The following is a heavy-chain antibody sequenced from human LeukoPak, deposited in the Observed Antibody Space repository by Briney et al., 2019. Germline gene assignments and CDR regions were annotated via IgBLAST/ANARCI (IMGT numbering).Heavy chain of an antibody. V-gene: IGHV4-4*09. J-gene: IGHJ5*02. D-gene: IGHD3-3*01. CDR2: IYTSGST. CDR3: ARLYDFWSSRSGFDP. CDR1: GGSISSYY. Sequence: SETLSLTCTVSGGSISSYYWSWIRQPPGKGLEWIGYIYTSGSTNYNPSLKSRVTISVDTSKNQFSLKLSSVTAADTAVYYCARLYDFWSSRSGFDPWGQGTLVTVSS.